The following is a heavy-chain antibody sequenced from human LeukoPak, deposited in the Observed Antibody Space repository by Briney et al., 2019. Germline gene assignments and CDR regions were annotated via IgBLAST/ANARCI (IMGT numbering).Heavy chain of an antibody. D-gene: IGHD1-26*01. Sequence: GGSLRLSCAASGFTFSTYVMHWVRQAPGKGLEWVAVIWYDGSDKYYADSVKGRFTISRDNSKNTLYLQMNSLRAEDTAVYYCAKGGSGSYYYYGMDVWGQGTTVTVSS. J-gene: IGHJ6*02. CDR2: IWYDGSDK. CDR1: GFTFSTYV. CDR3: AKGGSGSYYYYGMDV. V-gene: IGHV3-30*02.